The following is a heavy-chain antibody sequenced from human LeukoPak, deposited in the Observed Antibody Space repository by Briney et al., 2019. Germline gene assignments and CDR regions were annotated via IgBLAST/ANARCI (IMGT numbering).Heavy chain of an antibody. Sequence: GGSLRLSCVASGFTFSTYGMSWVRQAPGKGLEWVAVISHHGSNKFYADSVKGRFTISRDNSNNMVYLQMNGLRAEDTAVYYCAKGLMGDSVYFNHWGQGTLVTVSS. CDR3: AKGLMGDSVYFNH. CDR2: ISHHGSNK. CDR1: GFTFSTYG. D-gene: IGHD3-16*01. V-gene: IGHV3-30*18. J-gene: IGHJ4*02.